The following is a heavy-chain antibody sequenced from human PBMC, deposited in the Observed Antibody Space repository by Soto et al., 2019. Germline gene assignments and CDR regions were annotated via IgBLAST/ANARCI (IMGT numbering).Heavy chain of an antibody. CDR1: GFTFGDYA. V-gene: IGHV3-49*03. CDR2: IRSKAYGGTT. D-gene: IGHD6-13*01. J-gene: IGHJ6*02. CDR3: TSGIFISRVDYYYYYGMDV. Sequence: PGGSLRLSCTASGFTFGDYAMSWFRQAPGKGLEWVGFIRSKAYGGTTEYAASVKGRFTISRDDSKSIAYLQMNSLKTEDTAVNYCTSGIFISRVDYYYYYGMDVWGQGTTVTVSS.